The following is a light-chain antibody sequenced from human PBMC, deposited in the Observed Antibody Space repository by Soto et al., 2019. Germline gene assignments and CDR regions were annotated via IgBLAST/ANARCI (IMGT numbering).Light chain of an antibody. V-gene: IGKV3-20*01. Sequence: EIVLTQSQGTLSLSPRERASLSCMAIQSVSSSYLGWYQQKPGQAPRLLIYGESSRATGIPDRFSGRGSGTDFTLNISGLEPEDFAVYYCQKYGSSPMYTFGQGTKLEIK. CDR3: QKYGSSPMYT. CDR1: QSVSSSY. J-gene: IGKJ2*01. CDR2: GES.